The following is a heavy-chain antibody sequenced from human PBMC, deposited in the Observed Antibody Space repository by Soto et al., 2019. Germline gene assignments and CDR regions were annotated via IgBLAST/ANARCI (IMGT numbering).Heavy chain of an antibody. J-gene: IGHJ4*02. V-gene: IGHV3-49*04. CDR3: TRDGGSYSDFDY. Sequence: EVQLVESGGGLVQPGGSLRLSCTASGFTFSSYSMNWVRQAPGKGLEWVGFIRSKAYGGTTEYAASVKGRFTISRDDSKSIAYLQMNSLKTEDTAVYYCTRDGGSYSDFDYWGQGTLVTVSS. D-gene: IGHD1-26*01. CDR1: GFTFSSYS. CDR2: IRSKAYGGTT.